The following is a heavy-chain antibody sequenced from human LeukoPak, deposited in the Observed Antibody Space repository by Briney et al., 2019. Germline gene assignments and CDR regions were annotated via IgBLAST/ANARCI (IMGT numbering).Heavy chain of an antibody. V-gene: IGHV3-53*01. CDR3: VRHDWFDP. CDR2: IYGGGST. CDR1: GFTVSSSY. Sequence: GGSLRLSCAASGFTVSSSYMNWVRQAPGKGLEWVSLIYGGGSTYYADSVKGRFTISRDNSKNTLYLQMNSLRAEDTAIYYCVRHDWFDPWGQGTLVTVSS. J-gene: IGHJ5*02.